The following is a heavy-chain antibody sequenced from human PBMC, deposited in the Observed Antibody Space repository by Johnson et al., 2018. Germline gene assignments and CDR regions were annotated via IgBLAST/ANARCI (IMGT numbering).Heavy chain of an antibody. CDR1: GFTFSSYA. CDR2: ISYDGSNK. CDR3: ARGGYDDSRGSRAFDI. V-gene: IGHV3-30-3*01. J-gene: IGHJ3*02. Sequence: QVQLVESGGGVVQPGRSLRLSCAASGFTFSSYAMHLVRQAPGKGLEWVAVISYDGSNKYYADSVKGRFTISRDNSKNTVYVQMNSLGAEDTAVYYCARGGYDDSRGSRAFDIWGQGTMVTVSS. D-gene: IGHD3-22*01.